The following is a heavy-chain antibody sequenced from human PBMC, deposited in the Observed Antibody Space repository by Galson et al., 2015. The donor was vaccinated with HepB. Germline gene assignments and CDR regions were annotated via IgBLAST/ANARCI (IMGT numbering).Heavy chain of an antibody. CDR3: AHLRLRWSNVVADY. CDR2: ISGSGGST. D-gene: IGHD4-23*01. Sequence: SLRLSCAASGFTFSSYSMNWVRQAPGKGLEWVSAISGSGGSTYYADSVKGRFTISRDNSKNTLYLQMNSLRAEDTAVYYCAHLRLRWSNVVADYWGQGTLVTVSS. J-gene: IGHJ4*02. V-gene: IGHV3-23*01. CDR1: GFTFSSYS.